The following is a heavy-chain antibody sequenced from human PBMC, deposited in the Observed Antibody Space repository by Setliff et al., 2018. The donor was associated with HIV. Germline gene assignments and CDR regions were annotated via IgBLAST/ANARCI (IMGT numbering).Heavy chain of an antibody. Sequence: GGSLRLSCAASGFTLSSYWMHWVRQAPGKGLMWVSRLNSDGRSTTYADSVKGRFTISRDNAKNSLFLQMSRLRVEDTARYYCARDPEPTGFSGSFGYWGQGTLVTVSS. J-gene: IGHJ4*02. V-gene: IGHV3-74*01. CDR1: GFTLSSYW. CDR3: ARDPEPTGFSGSFGY. D-gene: IGHD1-26*01. CDR2: LNSDGRST.